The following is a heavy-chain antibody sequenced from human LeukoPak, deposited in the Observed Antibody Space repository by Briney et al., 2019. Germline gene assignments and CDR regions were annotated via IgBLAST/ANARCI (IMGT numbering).Heavy chain of an antibody. CDR2: INPNSGGT. CDR3: AIAPYCSSTSCPNWFDP. CDR1: GYTFTVYY. J-gene: IGHJ5*02. D-gene: IGHD2-2*01. Sequence: ASVTVSFKASGYTFTVYYMHWVRQAPGQGREWMGWINPNSGGTNYAQKFQGRVTMTRDTSISTAYMELSRLRSDDTAVYYCAIAPYCSSTSCPNWFDPWGQGTLVTVSS. V-gene: IGHV1-2*02.